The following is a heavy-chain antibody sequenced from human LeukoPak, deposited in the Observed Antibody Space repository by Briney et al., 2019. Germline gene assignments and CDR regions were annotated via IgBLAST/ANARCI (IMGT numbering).Heavy chain of an antibody. D-gene: IGHD6-6*01. V-gene: IGHV3-21*04. CDR3: AKARYSSSSVTYYMDV. CDR1: GFTFSNYA. Sequence: GGSLRLSCAASGFTFSNYAMNWVRQAPGKGLEWVSSITTSGSYTHYADSVRGRFTISRDNAKNLLFLQMNSLRIEDTAVYYCAKARYSSSSVTYYMDVWGKGTTVTVSS. J-gene: IGHJ6*03. CDR2: ITTSGSYT.